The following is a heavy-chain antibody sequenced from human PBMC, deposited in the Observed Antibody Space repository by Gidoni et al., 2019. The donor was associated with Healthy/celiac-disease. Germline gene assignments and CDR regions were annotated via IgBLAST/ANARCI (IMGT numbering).Heavy chain of an antibody. CDR2: IIPIFGTA. Sequence: QVQLVQSGAEVKKPGSSVKVSCKASGGTFSSYAISWVRQAPGQGLEWMGGIIPIFGTANYAQKFQGRVTITADESTSTAYMELSSLRSEDTAVYYCARMKHTVNCGGDCYIDYWGQGTLVTVSS. CDR3: ARMKHTVNCGGDCYIDY. J-gene: IGHJ4*02. D-gene: IGHD2-21*02. V-gene: IGHV1-69*01. CDR1: GGTFSSYA.